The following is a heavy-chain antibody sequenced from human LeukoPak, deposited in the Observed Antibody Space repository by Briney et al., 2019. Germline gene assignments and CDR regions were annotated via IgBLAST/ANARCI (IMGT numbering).Heavy chain of an antibody. J-gene: IGHJ4*02. Sequence: SETLSLTCTVPGGSISSYYWSWIRQPSGKGLGWSGYIYYSGSTNYNPSLKSRVTISVDTSKNQFSLKLSSVTAADTAVYYCARGSADYDPPDYWGQRTLVTVSS. V-gene: IGHV4-59*01. CDR1: GGSISSYY. CDR3: ARGSADYDPPDY. CDR2: IYYSGST. D-gene: IGHD4-17*01.